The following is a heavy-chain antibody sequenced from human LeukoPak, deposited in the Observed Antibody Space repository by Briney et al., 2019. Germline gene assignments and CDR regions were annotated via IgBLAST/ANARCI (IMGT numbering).Heavy chain of an antibody. V-gene: IGHV3-23*01. CDR2: ISGSGGST. D-gene: IGHD6-13*01. CDR3: AKVAGYSSSRSGTLDY. J-gene: IGHJ4*02. CDR1: GFTFSSYA. Sequence: PGGSLRLSCAASGFTFSSYAMSWVRQAPGKGLEWVSAISGSGGSTYYADSVKGRFTISRDNSKNTLYLQMNSLRAEDTAVYYCAKVAGYSSSRSGTLDYWGQGTLVTVSS.